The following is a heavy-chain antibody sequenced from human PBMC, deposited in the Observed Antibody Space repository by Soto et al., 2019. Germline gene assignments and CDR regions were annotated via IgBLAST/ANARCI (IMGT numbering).Heavy chain of an antibody. J-gene: IGHJ3*02. D-gene: IGHD3-3*01. CDR1: GGTNSSYA. Sequence: GASVKLSCKASGGTNSSYAISWVRQAPGQGLEWMGGIIPIFGTANYAQKFQGRVTITADESTSTAYMELSSLRSEDTAVYYCARVGEFTIFGVVIMGAFDIWGQGTMVTVSS. CDR3: ARVGEFTIFGVVIMGAFDI. V-gene: IGHV1-69*13. CDR2: IIPIFGTA.